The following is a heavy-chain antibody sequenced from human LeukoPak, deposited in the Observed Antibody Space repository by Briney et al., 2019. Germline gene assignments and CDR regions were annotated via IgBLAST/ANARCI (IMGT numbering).Heavy chain of an antibody. V-gene: IGHV7-4-1*02. D-gene: IGHD4-11*01. CDR3: AREVRAFDY. Sequence: ASVKVSCKASGNTFTAYYMHWVRQAPGQGLEWMGWINTNTGNPTYAQGFTGRFVFSLDTSVSTAYLQISSLKAEDTAVYYCAREVRAFDYWGQGTLVTVSS. J-gene: IGHJ4*02. CDR1: GNTFTAYY. CDR2: INTNTGNP.